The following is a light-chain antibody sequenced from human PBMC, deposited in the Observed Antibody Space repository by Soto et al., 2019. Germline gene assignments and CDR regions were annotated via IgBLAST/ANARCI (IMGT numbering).Light chain of an antibody. V-gene: IGLV1-51*01. CDR2: YND. J-gene: IGLJ1*01. CDR1: SSNIGNNY. Sequence: QSVLTQPPSVSAAPGQKVTFSCAGTSSNIGNNYVSWYQQFAGTAPKLLIYYNDDRPSGIPDRFSGSKSGTSATLGITALQTGDEADYYCGSWDSSLGVYVFGTGTKVTVL. CDR3: GSWDSSLGVYV.